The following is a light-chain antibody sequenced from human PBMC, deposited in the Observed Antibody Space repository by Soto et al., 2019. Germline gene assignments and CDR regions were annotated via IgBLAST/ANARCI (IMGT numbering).Light chain of an antibody. CDR2: EVT. J-gene: IGLJ1*01. Sequence: QSVLTQPASVSGSPGQSIIISCSGSSNDVGGYNLVSWYQHHPDKAPKVIIYEVTNRPSGVSDRFSGSKSGSTASLTISGLQAEDEADYHCTSYTSNTALVFGTGTKVTVL. V-gene: IGLV2-14*02. CDR3: TSYTSNTALV. CDR1: SNDVGGYNL.